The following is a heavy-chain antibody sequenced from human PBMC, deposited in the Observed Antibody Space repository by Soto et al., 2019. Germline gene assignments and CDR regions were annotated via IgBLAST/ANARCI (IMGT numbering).Heavy chain of an antibody. Sequence: EVQLVESGGGLVKPGGSLRLSCAASGFTFSNAWMSWVRQAPGKGLEWVGRIKSKTDGGTTDYAAPVKGRFTISRDDSKNTLYLQMNSLKTEDTAVYYCTTHPEHYDFWSGYYLFDYWGQGTLVTVSS. D-gene: IGHD3-3*01. CDR2: IKSKTDGGTT. J-gene: IGHJ4*02. CDR1: GFTFSNAW. V-gene: IGHV3-15*01. CDR3: TTHPEHYDFWSGYYLFDY.